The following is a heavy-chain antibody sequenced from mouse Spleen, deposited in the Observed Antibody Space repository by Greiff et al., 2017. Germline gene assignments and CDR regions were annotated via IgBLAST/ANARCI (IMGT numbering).Heavy chain of an antibody. J-gene: IGHJ4*01. D-gene: IGHD2-12*01. Sequence: QVQLKQPGAELVKPGASVKMSCKASGYTFTSYWITWVKQRPGQGLEWIGDIYPGSGSTNYNEKFKSKATLTVDKSSSTAYMQLSSLTSEDSAVYYCARSDYSYYSYDGYYAMDYWGQGTSVTVSS. V-gene: IGHV1-55*01. CDR2: IYPGSGST. CDR1: GYTFTSYW. CDR3: ARSDYSYYSYDGYYAMDY.